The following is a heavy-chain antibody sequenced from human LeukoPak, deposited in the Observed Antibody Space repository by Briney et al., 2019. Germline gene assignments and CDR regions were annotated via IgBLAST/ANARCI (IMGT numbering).Heavy chain of an antibody. CDR2: IWYDGNNK. Sequence: TLRLSCAASAFTFISYGMPWVRQAPGKGLEWVADIWYDGNNKYYAYSVKGRFTISIDNSKNTLYLQINSPRAEDADEYYVARGKSGYYSAFDYWGEGTLVTVPS. V-gene: IGHV3-33*01. CDR1: AFTFISYG. CDR3: ARGKSGYYSAFDY. D-gene: IGHD3-22*01. J-gene: IGHJ4*02.